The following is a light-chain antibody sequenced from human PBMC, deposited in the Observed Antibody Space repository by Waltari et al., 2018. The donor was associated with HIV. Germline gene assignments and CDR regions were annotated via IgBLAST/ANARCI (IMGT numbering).Light chain of an antibody. CDR2: GAS. CDR3: QQYGTSQWT. Sequence: EIVLPQSPGTLSLYPGERAALSCRASQSVTRNYLAWYQQKPGRAPRLLISGASNRASGIPDRFSGSGAGTDFTLTISRLEPEDFAVYYCQQYGTSQWTFGRGTKVEI. J-gene: IGKJ1*01. V-gene: IGKV3-20*01. CDR1: QSVTRNY.